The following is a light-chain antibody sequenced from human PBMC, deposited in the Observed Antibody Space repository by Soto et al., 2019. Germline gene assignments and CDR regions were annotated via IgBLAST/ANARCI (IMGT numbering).Light chain of an antibody. CDR2: GAS. CDR1: QSISTY. J-gene: IGKJ1*01. V-gene: IGKV1-39*01. Sequence: DIQMTQSPSSLSASEGDRVTITCRASQSISTYLNWHQQKTGKAPKLLIYGASSLQSGVPSRFRGSGSGTDFPLTIRSLQPEDFATYYCQQSYGTPRTFGQGTKVEIK. CDR3: QQSYGTPRT.